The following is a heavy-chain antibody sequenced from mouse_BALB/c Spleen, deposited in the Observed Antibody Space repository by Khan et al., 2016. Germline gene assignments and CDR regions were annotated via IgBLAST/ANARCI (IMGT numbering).Heavy chain of an antibody. CDR1: GYSITSGYS. V-gene: IGHV3-1*02. CDR2: IHYSGRT. Sequence: EVQLLESGPDLVKPSQSLSLTCTVTGYSITSGYSWHLIRQFPGNKQEWMGLIHYSGRTNYNPSLKDRFSITRDTSKNQFFLQLKSVTTEDTATYYCGRCNFGHFDYWGQGNTLTVSS. CDR3: GRCNFGHFDY. J-gene: IGHJ2*01.